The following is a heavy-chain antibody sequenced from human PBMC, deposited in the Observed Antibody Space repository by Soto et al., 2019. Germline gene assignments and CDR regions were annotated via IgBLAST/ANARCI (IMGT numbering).Heavy chain of an antibody. CDR3: ARGAWFGELLSDALVY. Sequence: GALRLSCAASGFTFSSYGMHWVRQAPGKGLEWVAVIWYDGSSKYYADSVKGRFTISRDNSKNTLYLQMNSLRAEDTAVYYCARGAWFGELLSDALVYWGQGTLVTVSS. V-gene: IGHV3-33*01. CDR1: GFTFSSYG. D-gene: IGHD3-10*01. J-gene: IGHJ4*02. CDR2: IWYDGSSK.